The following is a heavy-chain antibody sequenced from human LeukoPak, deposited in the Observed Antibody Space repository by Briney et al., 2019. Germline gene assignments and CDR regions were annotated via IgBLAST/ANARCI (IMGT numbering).Heavy chain of an antibody. V-gene: IGHV4-34*01. CDR1: GGAFSGYY. CDR3: ASRLGYYYYMDV. J-gene: IGHJ6*03. Sequence: SETLSLTCAVYGGAFSGYYWSWIRQPPGKGLELIGEINHSGSTNYNPSLKSRVTISVDTSKNKFSLKLSSVTAADTAVYYCASRLGYYYYMDVWGKGTTVTISS. CDR2: INHSGST. D-gene: IGHD7-27*01.